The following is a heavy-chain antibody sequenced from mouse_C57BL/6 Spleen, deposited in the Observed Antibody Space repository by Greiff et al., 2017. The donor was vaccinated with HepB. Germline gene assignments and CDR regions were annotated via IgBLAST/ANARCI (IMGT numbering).Heavy chain of an antibody. J-gene: IGHJ2*01. CDR1: GYTFTDYN. CDR2: INPNNGGT. D-gene: IGHD1-1*01. V-gene: IGHV1-18*01. CDR3: ARLYYYAPFDY. Sequence: EVQLQQSGPELVKPGASVKIPCKASGYTFTDYNMDWVKQSHGKSLEWIGDINPNNGGTIYNQKFKGKATLTVDKSSSTAYMELRSLTSEDTAVYYCARLYYYAPFDYWGQGTTLTVSS.